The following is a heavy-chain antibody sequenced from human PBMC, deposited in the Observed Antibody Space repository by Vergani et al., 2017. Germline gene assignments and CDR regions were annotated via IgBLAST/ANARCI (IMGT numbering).Heavy chain of an antibody. D-gene: IGHD3-22*01. CDR3: ARRATYYYDSSGYYSFDY. J-gene: IGHJ4*02. CDR1: GGSISSSSYY. Sequence: QLQLQESGPGLVKPSETLSLTCTVSGGSISSSSYYWGWIRQPPGKGLEWIGSIYYGGSTYYNPSLNIRVTISVDTSKNQCSLKLSCGTAADTAVYYCARRATYYYDSSGYYSFDYWGQGTLVTVSS. V-gene: IGHV4-39*01. CDR2: IYYGGST.